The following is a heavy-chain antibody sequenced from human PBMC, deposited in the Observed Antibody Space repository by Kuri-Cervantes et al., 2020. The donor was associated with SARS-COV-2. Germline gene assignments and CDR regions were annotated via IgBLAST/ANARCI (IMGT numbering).Heavy chain of an antibody. CDR3: AKCSDIAAVGQTDY. Sequence: GESLKISCASSVFTFSSYTMHWVRQAPGKGLEWVAVISYDGSNKYPADSVKGRFTISRDNSKNTMYLQMNSLRAEDTAVYYCAKCSDIAAVGQTDYWGQGTLVTVSP. V-gene: IGHV3-30-3*02. J-gene: IGHJ4*02. CDR2: ISYDGSNK. D-gene: IGHD6-13*01. CDR1: VFTFSSYT.